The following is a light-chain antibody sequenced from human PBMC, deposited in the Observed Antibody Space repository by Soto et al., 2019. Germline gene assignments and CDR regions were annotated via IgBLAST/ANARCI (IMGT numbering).Light chain of an antibody. V-gene: IGLV2-14*01. J-gene: IGLJ2*01. CDR3: SSYTSSSTVV. CDR1: SSDVGGYNY. CDR2: DVS. Sequence: QSALTQPASVSGSPGQSITISCTGTSSDVGGYNYVSWYQQHPGKAPKLMIYDVSNRPSGVSNRFSGPRSGNTASLTISGLQGEDEADYYCSSYTSSSTVVFGGGTKLTVL.